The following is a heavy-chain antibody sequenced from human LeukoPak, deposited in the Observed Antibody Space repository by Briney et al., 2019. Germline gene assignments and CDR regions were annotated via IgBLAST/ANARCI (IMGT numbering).Heavy chain of an antibody. CDR1: GFTFSSYA. J-gene: IGHJ3*01. CDR3: AKDGGVWFGESNDY. V-gene: IGHV3-23*01. D-gene: IGHD3-10*01. CDR2: ISGSGGST. Sequence: GGSLRLSCAASGFTFSSYAMSWVRQAPGKGLEWVSAISGSGGSTYYADSVKGRFTISRDNSKNTLYLQMNSLRAEDTAVYYCAKDGGVWFGESNDYWGQGTMVTVSA.